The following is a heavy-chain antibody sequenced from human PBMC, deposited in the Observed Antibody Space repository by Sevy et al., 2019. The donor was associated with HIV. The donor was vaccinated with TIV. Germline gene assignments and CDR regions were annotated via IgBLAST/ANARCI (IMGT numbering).Heavy chain of an antibody. V-gene: IGHV3-74*01. Sequence: GGSLRLSCATSGFTFSSYWMHWVRQAPGKGLVWVSRINSDGSSTSYADSVKGRFTISRDNAKNTLYLQMNSLRAEDTAVYYCARDRDSGSAFDIWGQGTMVTVSS. J-gene: IGHJ3*02. D-gene: IGHD1-26*01. CDR1: GFTFSSYW. CDR3: ARDRDSGSAFDI. CDR2: INSDGSST.